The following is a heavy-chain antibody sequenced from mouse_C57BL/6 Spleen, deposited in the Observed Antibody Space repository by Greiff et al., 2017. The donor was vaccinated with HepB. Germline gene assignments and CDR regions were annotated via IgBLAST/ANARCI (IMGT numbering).Heavy chain of an antibody. CDR1: GYTFTSYG. CDR3: AREDDYDGFAY. J-gene: IGHJ3*01. D-gene: IGHD2-4*01. CDR2: IYPRSGNP. V-gene: IGHV1-81*01. Sequence: VKLMESGAELARPGASVKLSCKASGYTFTSYGISWVKQRTGQGLEWIGEIYPRSGNPYYNEKFKGKATLTADKSSSTAYMELRSLTSEDSAVYFCAREDDYDGFAYWGQGTLVTVSA.